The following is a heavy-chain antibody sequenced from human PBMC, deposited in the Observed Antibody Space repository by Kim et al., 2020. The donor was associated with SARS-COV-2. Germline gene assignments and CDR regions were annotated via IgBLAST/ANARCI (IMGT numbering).Heavy chain of an antibody. D-gene: IGHD6-13*01. CDR3: ARQGGIAAAGVDY. J-gene: IGHJ4*02. V-gene: IGHV4-39*01. Sequence: YNPSLESRVTISVDTSKNQFSLKLSSVTAADTAVYYCARQGGIAAAGVDYWGQGTLVTVSS.